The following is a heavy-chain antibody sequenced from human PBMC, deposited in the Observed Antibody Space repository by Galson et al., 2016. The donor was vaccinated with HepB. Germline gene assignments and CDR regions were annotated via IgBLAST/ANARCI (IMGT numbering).Heavy chain of an antibody. D-gene: IGHD6-19*01. CDR3: TTVLSTASMSGWYDWGFDY. V-gene: IGHV3-15*07. CDR1: GFTFSNVW. CDR2: IKSKVDGGAA. Sequence: SLRLSCAASGFTFSNVWMNWVRQAPGKGLEWVGRIKSKVDGGAADYAAPVKGRFTISGDDSKNTLYLQMTGLKTEDTAVYYCTTVLSTASMSGWYDWGFDYWGQGTLVTVSS. J-gene: IGHJ4*02.